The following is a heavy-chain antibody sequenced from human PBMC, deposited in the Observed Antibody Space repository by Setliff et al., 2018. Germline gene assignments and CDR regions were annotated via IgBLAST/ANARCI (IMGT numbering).Heavy chain of an antibody. V-gene: IGHV3-49*04. CDR2: IRSKIYGGTT. CDR3: SRDPDCSSTRCHYYYYYMDV. CDR1: GFTFGDYA. J-gene: IGHJ6*03. Sequence: PGGSLRLSCTASGFTFGDYAMSWVRQAPGKGLEWVGFIRSKIYGGTTEYAASVKGRFTISRDDSKSIAYLQMNNLRTEDTAMYYCSRDPDCSSTRCHYYYYYMDVWGKGTTVTVS. D-gene: IGHD2-2*01.